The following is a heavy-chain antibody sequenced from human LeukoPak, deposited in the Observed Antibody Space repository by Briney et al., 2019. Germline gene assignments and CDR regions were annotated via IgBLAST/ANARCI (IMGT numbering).Heavy chain of an antibody. CDR3: AATDTAMVHFNWFDP. CDR1: GGSISSGGYY. CDR2: IYYSGST. D-gene: IGHD5-18*01. J-gene: IGHJ5*02. V-gene: IGHV4-31*03. Sequence: SETLSLTCTVSGGSISSGGYYWSWIRQHPGKGLEWIGYIYYSGSTYYNPSLKSRVTISVDTSKNQFSLKLSSVTAADTAVYYCAATDTAMVHFNWFDPWGQGTLVTVSS.